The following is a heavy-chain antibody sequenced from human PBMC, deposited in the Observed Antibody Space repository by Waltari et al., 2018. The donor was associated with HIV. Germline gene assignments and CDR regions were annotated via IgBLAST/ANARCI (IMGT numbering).Heavy chain of an antibody. CDR1: GGSISSGSYY. CDR2: IYTSGST. Sequence: QVQLQESGPGLVKPSQTRSLTCTVSGGSISSGSYYWSWIRQPAGKGLEWIGRIYTSGSTNYNPSLKSRVTISVDTSKNQFSLKLSSVTAADTAVYYCARGSSGWSYYFDYWGQGTLVTVSS. V-gene: IGHV4-61*02. J-gene: IGHJ4*02. CDR3: ARGSSGWSYYFDY. D-gene: IGHD6-19*01.